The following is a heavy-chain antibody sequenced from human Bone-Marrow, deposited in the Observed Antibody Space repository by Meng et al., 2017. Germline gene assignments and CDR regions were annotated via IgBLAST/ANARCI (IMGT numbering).Heavy chain of an antibody. J-gene: IGHJ5*02. CDR2: IYYNGKS. D-gene: IGHD5-18*01. CDR1: GGSISSRSYY. V-gene: IGHV4-39*01. CDR3: ARASYSYDSWFDP. Sequence: QLQLQESGPGLVKPSETLSLRFSFSGGSISSRSYYWVWIRQSPGKGLEWIGQIYYNGKSYYNPSLKSRVTMSVDTSRSQFSLNLNTVTAADTAVYYCARASYSYDSWFDPWGQGTLVTVSS.